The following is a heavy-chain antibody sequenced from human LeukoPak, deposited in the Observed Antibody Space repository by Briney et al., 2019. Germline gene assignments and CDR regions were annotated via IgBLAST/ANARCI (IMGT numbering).Heavy chain of an antibody. CDR1: GGSFSGYY. CDR3: ASAQPYSSGWYDAFDI. V-gene: IGHV4-34*01. J-gene: IGHJ3*02. Sequence: SETLSLTCAVYGGSFSGYYWSWIRQPPGKGLEWIGEINHSGSTNYNPSLKSRVTISVDTSKNQFSLKLSSVTAADTAVYYCASAQPYSSGWYDAFDIWGQGTMVTVSS. CDR2: INHSGST. D-gene: IGHD6-19*01.